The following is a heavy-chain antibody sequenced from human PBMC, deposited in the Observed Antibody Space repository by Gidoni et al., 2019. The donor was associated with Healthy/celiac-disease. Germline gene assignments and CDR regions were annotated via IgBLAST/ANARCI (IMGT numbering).Heavy chain of an antibody. J-gene: IGHJ2*01. D-gene: IGHD4-17*01. Sequence: QLQLQESGPGLVKPSETLSLTCTVSGGSISSSSYYWGWIRQPPGKGLEWIGSIYYSGSTYYNPSLKSRVTISVDTSKNQFSLKLSSVTAADTAVYWAVGGVNTHIWYFDLWGRGTLVTVSS. CDR1: GGSISSSSYY. CDR3: VGGVNTHIWYFDL. V-gene: IGHV4-39*01. CDR2: IYYSGST.